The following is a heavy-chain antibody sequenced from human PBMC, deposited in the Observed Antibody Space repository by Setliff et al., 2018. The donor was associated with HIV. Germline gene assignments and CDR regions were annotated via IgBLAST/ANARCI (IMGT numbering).Heavy chain of an antibody. D-gene: IGHD6-13*01. J-gene: IGHJ3*02. CDR2: IISILEIT. V-gene: IGHV1-69*10. CDR1: GGTSSTHA. Sequence: GASVKVSCKASGGTSSTHAMNWVRQAPGQGLEWMGQIISILEITDYAQKFQGRLTITADEPTNTIYMELSGLRSEDTAVYYCAREQQLDGTDAFDIWGQGTMVTVSS. CDR3: AREQQLDGTDAFDI.